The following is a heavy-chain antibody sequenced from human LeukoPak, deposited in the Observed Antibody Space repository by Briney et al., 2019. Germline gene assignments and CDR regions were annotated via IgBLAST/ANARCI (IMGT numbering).Heavy chain of an antibody. J-gene: IGHJ4*02. V-gene: IGHV3-30-3*01. CDR3: ARDRALYSSSGSFYSD. Sequence: GGSLRLPCAASGFTFSNYAMHWVRQAPGKGLEWVAVISYDGSNKYYADSVKGRFTISRDNSKNTLSLQMNTLTTEDTAVYYCARDRALYSSSGSFYSDWGQGTLVTVSS. CDR1: GFTFSNYA. CDR2: ISYDGSNK. D-gene: IGHD3-10*01.